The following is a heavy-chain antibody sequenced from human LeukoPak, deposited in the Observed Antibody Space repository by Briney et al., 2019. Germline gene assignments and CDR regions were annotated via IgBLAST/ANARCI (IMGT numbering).Heavy chain of an antibody. D-gene: IGHD3-16*01. V-gene: IGHV3-15*01. Sequence: KPGGSLRLSCAASGFSFSDAWMSWVRQAPGKGLEWVGRIKNKTDGGTTDYAAPVKGRFTISRDDSKNMLYLQMNSLKTEDTAVYYCITKEDDYVWGSAAFDYWGQGTLVTVSS. CDR1: GFSFSDAW. J-gene: IGHJ4*02. CDR2: IKNKTDGGTT. CDR3: ITKEDDYVWGSAAFDY.